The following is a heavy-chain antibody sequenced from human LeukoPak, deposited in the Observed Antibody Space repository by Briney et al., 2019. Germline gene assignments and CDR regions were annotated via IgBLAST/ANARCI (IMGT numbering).Heavy chain of an antibody. D-gene: IGHD6-25*01. CDR3: ARLWPMDV. V-gene: IGHV3-66*01. CDR1: GFTVNNKY. J-gene: IGHJ6*02. Sequence: PGGSLRLSCAASGFTVNNKYMTWVRQAPGKGLEWVSAIYIDGRTFYPDSVKGRFTISRDSSKNTLCLQMNSLRVDDTAVYYCARLWPMDVWGQGTTVTVSS. CDR2: IYIDGRT.